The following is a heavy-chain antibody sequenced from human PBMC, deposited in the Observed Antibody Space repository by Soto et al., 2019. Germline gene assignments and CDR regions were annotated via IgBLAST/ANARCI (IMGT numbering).Heavy chain of an antibody. Sequence: GESLKISCQSSGYTFANYWIGWVRQMPGKGLDWMGVIYPGDSDTRYSPSFHGQVTISADKSISTAYLQWSSLKASDTAMYFCARLPGVRGVFDGFNVWGQGTMVTVSS. V-gene: IGHV5-51*01. J-gene: IGHJ3*01. CDR3: ARLPGVRGVFDGFNV. D-gene: IGHD3-10*01. CDR1: GYTFANYW. CDR2: IYPGDSDT.